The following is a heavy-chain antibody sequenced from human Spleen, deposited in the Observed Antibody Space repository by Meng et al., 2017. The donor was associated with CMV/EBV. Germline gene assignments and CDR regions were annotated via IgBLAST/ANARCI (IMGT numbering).Heavy chain of an antibody. Sequence: GSGYRFTSYWVGWVRQMPGQGLEWMGIIYPGDSDTRYSPSFQGQVTISADKSISTAYLQWSSLKASDTAMYYCARQYRYSGSYYFDYWGQGTLVTVSS. V-gene: IGHV5-51*01. CDR1: GYRFTSYW. J-gene: IGHJ4*02. CDR2: IYPGDSDT. CDR3: ARQYRYSGSYYFDY. D-gene: IGHD1-26*01.